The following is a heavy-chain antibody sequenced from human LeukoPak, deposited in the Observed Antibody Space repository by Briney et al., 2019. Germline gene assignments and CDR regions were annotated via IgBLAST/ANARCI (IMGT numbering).Heavy chain of an antibody. CDR3: ARLRRSRLAEFDY. Sequence: SETLSLTCTVSGGSISSGYYWGWVRQPPGKGLKWIGSISHSGSTYYNPSLKSRVTISVDTSKNQFSLKLSSLTAADTAVYYCARLRRSRLAEFDYWGQGTLVTVSS. J-gene: IGHJ4*02. V-gene: IGHV4-38-2*02. CDR1: GGSISSGYY. D-gene: IGHD3-3*02. CDR2: ISHSGST.